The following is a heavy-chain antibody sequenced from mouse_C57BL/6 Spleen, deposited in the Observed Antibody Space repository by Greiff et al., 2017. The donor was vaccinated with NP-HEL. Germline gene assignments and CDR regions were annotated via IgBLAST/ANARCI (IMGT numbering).Heavy chain of an antibody. V-gene: IGHV1-52*01. Sequence: QVQLQQPGAELVSPGSSVKLSCKASGYTFTSYWMHWVKQRPIQGLEWIGNIDPSDSETHYNQKFKDKATLTVDKSSSTAYMQLSSLTSEDSAVYYCARKAALYAMDYWGQGTSVTVSS. CDR1: GYTFTSYW. J-gene: IGHJ4*01. CDR3: ARKAALYAMDY. D-gene: IGHD6-1*01. CDR2: IDPSDSET.